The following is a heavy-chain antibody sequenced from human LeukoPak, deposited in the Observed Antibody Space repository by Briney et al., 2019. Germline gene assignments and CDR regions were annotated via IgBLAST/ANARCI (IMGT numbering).Heavy chain of an antibody. CDR3: ARVRSYYGSVTGKSYYFDY. Sequence: SETLSLTCTVSGDSISTYYWSWIRQPPGKGLEYIGYIYSSDTTNYNPSLKSRVTILVDTSKNQFSLRLSSVTAADTAVYYCARVRSYYGSVTGKSYYFDYWGQGALVTVSS. CDR2: IYSSDTT. CDR1: GDSISTYY. D-gene: IGHD3-10*01. V-gene: IGHV4-59*01. J-gene: IGHJ4*02.